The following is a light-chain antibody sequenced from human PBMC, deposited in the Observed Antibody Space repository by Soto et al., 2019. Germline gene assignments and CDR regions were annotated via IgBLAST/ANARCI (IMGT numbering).Light chain of an antibody. Sequence: IVMTQTPLSSLVTLGQAASISCKSSQSLVHSDGNTYLSWFQQRPGQPPRLLIYKVSDRFSGVPERFSGSGAGTYFTLTISRVEAEDVGVYYCMQATQSLWTFGQGTKVEIK. J-gene: IGKJ1*01. CDR1: QSLVHSDGNTY. CDR2: KVS. V-gene: IGKV2-24*01. CDR3: MQATQSLWT.